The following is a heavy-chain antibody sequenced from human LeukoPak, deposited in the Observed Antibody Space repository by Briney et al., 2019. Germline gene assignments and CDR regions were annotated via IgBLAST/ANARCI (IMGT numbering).Heavy chain of an antibody. CDR1: GFTVSSNY. V-gene: IGHV3-9*01. CDR2: ISWNSGSI. D-gene: IGHD6-13*01. J-gene: IGHJ2*01. CDR3: AKDSIAAAGWYFDL. Sequence: GGSLRLSCAASGFTVSSNYMSWVRQAPGKGLEWVSGISWNSGSIGYADSVKGRFTISRDNAKNSLYLQMNSLRAEDTALYYCAKDSIAAAGWYFDLWGRGTLVTVSS.